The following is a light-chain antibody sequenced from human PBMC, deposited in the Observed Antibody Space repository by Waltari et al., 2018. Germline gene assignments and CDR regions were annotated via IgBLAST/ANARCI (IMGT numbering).Light chain of an antibody. V-gene: IGKV4-1*01. Sequence: DIVMTQSPDSLPVSLGERATINCKSSQSVLYSSNNKNYLAWYQQKPGQTPKLLIYWASTRASGVPDRFSGSESGTDFTLTISSLQAEDVAVYYCQQYYNTPYTFGQGTKLEIK. CDR3: QQYYNTPYT. CDR1: QSVLYSSNNKNY. J-gene: IGKJ2*01. CDR2: WAS.